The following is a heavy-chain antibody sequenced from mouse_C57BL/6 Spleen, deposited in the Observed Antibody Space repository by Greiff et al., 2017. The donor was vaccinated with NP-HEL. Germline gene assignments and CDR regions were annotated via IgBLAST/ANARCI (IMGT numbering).Heavy chain of an antibody. J-gene: IGHJ1*03. CDR2: IHPNSGST. CDR3: ARFSTTVVATSHWYFDV. Sequence: QVQLQQPGAELVKPGASVKLSCKASGYTFTSYWMHWVKQRPGQGLEWIGMIHPNSGSTNYNEQFKSKATLTVDKSSSTAYMQLSSLTSEDSSVYYCARFSTTVVATSHWYFDVWGTGTTVTVSS. D-gene: IGHD1-1*01. V-gene: IGHV1-64*01. CDR1: GYTFTSYW.